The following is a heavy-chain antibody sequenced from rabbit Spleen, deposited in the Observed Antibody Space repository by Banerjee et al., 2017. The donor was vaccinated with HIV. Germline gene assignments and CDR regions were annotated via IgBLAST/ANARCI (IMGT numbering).Heavy chain of an antibody. V-gene: IGHV1S45*01. D-gene: IGHD2-1*01. J-gene: IGHJ4*01. CDR2: INAYTGKP. CDR3: ARDLDAVIGWNFGW. Sequence: QEQLVESGGGLVKPEGSLTLTCKASGFSFSDRDVMCWVRQAPGKGLQWIACINAYTGKPVYATWAKGRFTISRTSSTSVTLQMTSLTAADTATYFCARDLDAVIGWNFGWWGQGTLVTVS. CDR1: GFSFSDRDV.